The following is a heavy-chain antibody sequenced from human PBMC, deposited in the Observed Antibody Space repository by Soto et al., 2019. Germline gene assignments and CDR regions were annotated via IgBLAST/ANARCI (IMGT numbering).Heavy chain of an antibody. Sequence: QVQLVESGGGVVQPGRSLRLSCAASGFTFSDYIMHWFRQAPGEGLEWVAMVLHDGNNKYYADSVKGRFTISIDNSKNTLYLQIKSLRTEDTAMYYCARDDEDGSYCDLGYWGQGTLVTVSS. CDR3: ARDDEDGSYCDLGY. CDR2: VLHDGNNK. V-gene: IGHV3-30-3*01. D-gene: IGHD3-10*01. J-gene: IGHJ4*02. CDR1: GFTFSDYI.